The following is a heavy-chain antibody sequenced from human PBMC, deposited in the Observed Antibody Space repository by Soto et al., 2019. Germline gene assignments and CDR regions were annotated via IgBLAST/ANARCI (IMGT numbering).Heavy chain of an antibody. CDR1: GGSISSSGYF. CDR3: ARQAWGTTWSDFDY. D-gene: IGHD1-7*01. CDR2: IYYSGTT. J-gene: IGHJ4*02. V-gene: IGHV4-39*01. Sequence: QLQLRESGPGLVKPSETLSLTCTVSGGSISSSGYFWGWIRQPPGKGLEWIGTIYYSGTTFYDPSLRSRLFMSVDTSKNQFSLRLSSVTAADTALYYCARQAWGTTWSDFDYWGQGTLVTVSS.